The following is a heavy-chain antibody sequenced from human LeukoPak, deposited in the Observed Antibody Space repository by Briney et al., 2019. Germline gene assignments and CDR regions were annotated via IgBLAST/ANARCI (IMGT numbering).Heavy chain of an antibody. CDR3: AGTIVGKWAIDY. Sequence: PGGSLRLSRAASGFTVSRNYMTWVRQASGKGLEWVSVIYSGGSTYYADSVKGRFTISRDNSKNTLYLQMNSLRAEDTAVYYCAGTIVGKWAIDYWGQGTLVTVSS. J-gene: IGHJ4*02. CDR1: GFTVSRNY. D-gene: IGHD3-22*01. CDR2: IYSGGST. V-gene: IGHV3-53*01.